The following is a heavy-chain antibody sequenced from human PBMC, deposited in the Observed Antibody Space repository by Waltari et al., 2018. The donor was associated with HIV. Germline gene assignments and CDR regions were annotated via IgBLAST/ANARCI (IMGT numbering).Heavy chain of an antibody. V-gene: IGHV3-7*01. Sequence: EVRVVESGGDLVQPGGSLRLSCAASGFTFNTYWMTWVRLAPGKGVEWVAHIDKDGNNIAYVDSVKGRFTISRDNAKNSLYLQMSSLRAEDTAVDYCGGGSGWISEFWGQGVLVTVSS. CDR1: GFTFNTYW. CDR2: IDKDGNNI. D-gene: IGHD6-19*01. J-gene: IGHJ4*02. CDR3: GGGSGWISEF.